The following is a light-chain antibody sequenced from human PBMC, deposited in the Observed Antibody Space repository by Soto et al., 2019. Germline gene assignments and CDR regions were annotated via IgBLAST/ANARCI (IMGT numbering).Light chain of an antibody. CDR3: QQYNSYWG. CDR1: QSISSW. J-gene: IGKJ5*01. CDR2: KAS. Sequence: EIQMTQSPSTLSASVGDRVTITCRASQSISSWLAWYQQKPGKAPKLLIYKASSLESGVPSRFSGSGSGTEFTLTISSLQPDDFATYYCQQYNSYWGFGQGTRLEI. V-gene: IGKV1-5*03.